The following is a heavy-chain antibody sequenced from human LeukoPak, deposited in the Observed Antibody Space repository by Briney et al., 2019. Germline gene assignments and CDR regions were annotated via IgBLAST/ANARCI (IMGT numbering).Heavy chain of an antibody. CDR3: AKDHGVVAVAGSYFDY. CDR2: ISGSGGST. D-gene: IGHD6-19*01. V-gene: IGHV3-23*01. CDR1: VFTFSSYA. J-gene: IGHJ4*02. Sequence: GGSLRLSCRASVFTFSSYAMSWVRQAPGKGLEWVSAISGSGGSTYYADSVKGRFTISRDNSKNTLYLQMNSLRAEDTAVYYCAKDHGVVAVAGSYFDYWGQGTLVTVSS.